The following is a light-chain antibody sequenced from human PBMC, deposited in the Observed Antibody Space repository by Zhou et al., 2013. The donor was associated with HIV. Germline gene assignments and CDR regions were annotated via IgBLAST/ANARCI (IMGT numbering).Light chain of an antibody. J-gene: IGKJ2*01. CDR2: GAS. V-gene: IGKV1-12*01. CDR1: QSVSSF. Sequence: QMTQSPSTLSASVGDTVTITCRASQSVSSFVAWYHQKPGRAPNLLIYGASSLQSGVPSRFSGSGFGTDFTLTINRLHPEDFATYYCQQANRFPQTFGQGTKVEIK. CDR3: QQANRFPQT.